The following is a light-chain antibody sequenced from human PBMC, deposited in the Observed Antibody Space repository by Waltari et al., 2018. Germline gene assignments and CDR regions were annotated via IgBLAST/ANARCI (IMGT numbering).Light chain of an antibody. CDR3: QQYYNSPLT. CDR2: WAS. J-gene: IGKJ4*01. CDR1: QSVLYSSNNKNY. V-gene: IGKV4-1*01. Sequence: DIVMTQSPDSLAVSLGERATINCKSSQSVLYSSNNKNYLAWYQQKPERPPKVLIYWASTRESGVPDRFTGSGSGTDFTLTISSLQAEDVAVYYCQQYYNSPLTFGGGTKVEIK.